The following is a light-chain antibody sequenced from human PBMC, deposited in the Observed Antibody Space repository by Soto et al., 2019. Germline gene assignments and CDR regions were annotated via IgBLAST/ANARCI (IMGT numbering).Light chain of an antibody. CDR3: HQRQSWPRT. J-gene: IGKJ1*01. CDR1: QYINTR. V-gene: IGKV3-11*01. Sequence: ENVLTQPPATLSSFPGDRVTLSCRASQYINTRLAWYQHRPGQAPRLLIYQTSIRAAGIPARFSASGTGTDFTLTISDVQPEDFAVYYCHQRQSWPRTFGQGTKVDI. CDR2: QTS.